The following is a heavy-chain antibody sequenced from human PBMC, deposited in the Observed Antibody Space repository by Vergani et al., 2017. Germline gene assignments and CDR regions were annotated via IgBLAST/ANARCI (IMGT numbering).Heavy chain of an antibody. V-gene: IGHV4-30-2*01. CDR1: GGSISSGGYS. CDR2: IFHSGST. Sequence: QLQLQESGSGLVKPSQTLSLTCAVSGGSISSGGYSWSWIRQPPGKGLEWIGYIFHSGSTYYNPSLKSRVTISVDRSKNQFSLKLSSVTAADTAVYYCARVGYYGPSGMDVWGKGTTVTVSS. J-gene: IGHJ6*03. D-gene: IGHD3-10*01. CDR3: ARVGYYGPSGMDV.